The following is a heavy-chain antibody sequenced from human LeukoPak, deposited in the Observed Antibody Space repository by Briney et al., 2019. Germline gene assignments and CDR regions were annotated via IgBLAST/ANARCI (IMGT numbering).Heavy chain of an antibody. D-gene: IGHD3-22*01. CDR3: ARHGSYYDSSGWGVFAFDI. Sequence: PSETLSLTCAVSGGSISSYYRSWIRQPPGKGREWVGYIYYMGSTNYNPSLKRRVPRSVDTSKDQFPLKLSSVTAADTAVYYCARHGSYYDSSGWGVFAFDIWGQGPMHTVPS. CDR1: GGSISSYY. V-gene: IGHV4-59*08. J-gene: IGHJ3*02. CDR2: IYYMGST.